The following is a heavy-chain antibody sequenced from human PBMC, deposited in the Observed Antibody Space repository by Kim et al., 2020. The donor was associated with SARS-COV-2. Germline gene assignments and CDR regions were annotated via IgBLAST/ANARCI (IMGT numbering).Heavy chain of an antibody. J-gene: IGHJ6*02. Sequence: GGSLRLSCAASGFTFSSYSMNWVRQAPGKGLEWVSSISSSSSYIYYADSVKGRFTISRDNAKNSLYLQMNSLRAEDTAVYYCARSLPWFGELLLSPCGMGVWGQGTTVTVSS. V-gene: IGHV3-21*01. CDR3: ARSLPWFGELLLSPCGMGV. D-gene: IGHD3-10*01. CDR1: GFTFSSYS. CDR2: ISSSSSYI.